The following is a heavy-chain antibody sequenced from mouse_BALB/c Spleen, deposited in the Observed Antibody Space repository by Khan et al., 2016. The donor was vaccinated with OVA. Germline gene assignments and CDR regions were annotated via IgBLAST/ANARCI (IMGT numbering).Heavy chain of an antibody. CDR1: GFTFTNYG. V-gene: IGHV9-3-1*01. D-gene: IGHD2-14*01. CDR2: INTYTGEP. CDR3: ARVGYNGTMDF. Sequence: QIQLVQSGPELKKPGETVQISCKASGFTFTNYGMNWVRQAPGKGLKWMGWINTYTGEPTFTDDFKGRFAVSLETSASTAYLQINSLKNEDTATYVCARVGYNGTMDFWGQGTSVTVSS. J-gene: IGHJ4*01.